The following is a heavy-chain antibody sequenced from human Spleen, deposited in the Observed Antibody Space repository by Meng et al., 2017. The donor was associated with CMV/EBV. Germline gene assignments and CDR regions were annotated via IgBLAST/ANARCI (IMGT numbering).Heavy chain of an antibody. V-gene: IGHV1-2*02. D-gene: IGHD6-19*01. Sequence: ASGYTFDGYCLARVRQAPGQGLEWVGWIEPDSGENQYEQEYQGRITMTKDTSISTGYMMLSRLTYDNAADYYCGRVIAVARTACFDHWGQGTLVTVSS. CDR1: GYTFDGYC. J-gene: IGHJ4*02. CDR2: IEPDSGEN. CDR3: GRVIAVARTACFDH.